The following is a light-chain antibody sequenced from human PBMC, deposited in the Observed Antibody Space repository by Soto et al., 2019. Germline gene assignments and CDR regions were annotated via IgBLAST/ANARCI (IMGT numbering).Light chain of an antibody. J-gene: IGKJ2*01. CDR3: HQYGSSPLT. CDR2: DVS. CDR1: QSVSSSL. Sequence: EIVLTQSPGTPSLSPGEGATLSCRASQSVSSSLLAWFQQKPGQAPRLLIHDVSSRATGIPDRFSGSGSGTDFTLSISRLEPEDFAVYYCHQYGSSPLTFGQGTKLEIK. V-gene: IGKV3-20*01.